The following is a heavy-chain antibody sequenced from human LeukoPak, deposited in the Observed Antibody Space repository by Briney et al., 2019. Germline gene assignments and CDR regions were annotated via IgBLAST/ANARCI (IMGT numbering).Heavy chain of an antibody. Sequence: ASVKVSCKASGGTFSSYAISWVRQAPGQGLEWMGGIIPIFGTANYAQKFQGRVTITADESTSTAYMELRSLRSDDTAVYYCARVVPGLVGAREYYFDYWGQGTLVTVSS. CDR1: GGTFSSYA. D-gene: IGHD1-26*01. V-gene: IGHV1-69*13. CDR2: IIPIFGTA. J-gene: IGHJ4*02. CDR3: ARVVPGLVGAREYYFDY.